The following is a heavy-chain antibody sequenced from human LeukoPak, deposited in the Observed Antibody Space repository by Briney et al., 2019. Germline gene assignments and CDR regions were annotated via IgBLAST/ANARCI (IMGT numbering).Heavy chain of an antibody. D-gene: IGHD5-24*01. J-gene: IGHJ4*02. Sequence: PSETLSLTCTVSGGSISSSSYYWGWIRQPPGKGLEWIGSIYYSGSTYYNPSLKSRVAISVDTSKNQFSLKLSSVTAADTAVYYCAREHGYNFIASHFDYWGQGTLVTVSS. V-gene: IGHV4-39*07. CDR2: IYYSGST. CDR1: GGSISSSSYY. CDR3: AREHGYNFIASHFDY.